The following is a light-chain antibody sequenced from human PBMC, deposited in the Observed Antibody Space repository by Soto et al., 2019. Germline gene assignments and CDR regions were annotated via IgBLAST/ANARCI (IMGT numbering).Light chain of an antibody. J-gene: IGKJ2*01. CDR2: GAS. CDR3: QQYGTSPHT. Sequence: EIVLTQSPGTLSLSPGERATLSCRASQSVNSNYLAWYQQKPGQVPRPLIYGASIRAAGVPDRLSGSGSGTAFTLTISKLEPEDYAVDYCQQYGTSPHTFGQGTKLEIK. CDR1: QSVNSNY. V-gene: IGKV3-20*01.